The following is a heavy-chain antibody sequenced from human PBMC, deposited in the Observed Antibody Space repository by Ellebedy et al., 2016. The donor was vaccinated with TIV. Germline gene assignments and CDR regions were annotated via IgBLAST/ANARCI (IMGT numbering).Heavy chain of an antibody. CDR3: ARDRYSTSWSDFDY. CDR1: GYTFTNHS. J-gene: IGHJ4*02. V-gene: IGHV1-18*04. CDR2: ISVYNGRT. Sequence: AASVKVSCKASGYTFTNHSITWVRQAPGQGLEWMGWISVYNGRTNYAQRFQDRVTMTTDTSTNTAHMELRNLRSDDTAVYYCARDRYSTSWSDFDYWGQGTLVTVSS. D-gene: IGHD6-13*01.